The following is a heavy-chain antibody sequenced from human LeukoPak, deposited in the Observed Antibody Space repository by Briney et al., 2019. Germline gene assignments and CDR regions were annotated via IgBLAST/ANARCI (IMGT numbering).Heavy chain of an antibody. CDR1: GGSISSYY. D-gene: IGHD1-1*01. V-gene: IGHV4-4*07. CDR3: ARDGGGTGTTWWFDP. Sequence: ASETLSLTCTVSGGSISSYYWSWIRQPAGKGLEWIGRIYTSGSTNYNPSLKSRVTTSVDTSKNQFSLKLSSVTAADTAVYYCARDGGGTGTTWWFDPWGQGTLVTVSS. J-gene: IGHJ5*02. CDR2: IYTSGST.